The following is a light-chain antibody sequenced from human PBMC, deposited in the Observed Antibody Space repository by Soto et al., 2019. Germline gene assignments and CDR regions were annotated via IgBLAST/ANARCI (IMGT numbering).Light chain of an antibody. V-gene: IGLV1-44*01. CDR2: SYN. CDR3: AAWDDSLDGVV. J-gene: IGLJ2*01. Sequence: QSVLTQPPSASGTPGQRVTISCSGSSSNIGSNTVHWYQQLPGTAPKLLVYSYNQRPSGVPDRFSASKSGTSASLAISGLQSEDEADYYCAAWDDSLDGVVFGGGTQLT. CDR1: SSNIGSNT.